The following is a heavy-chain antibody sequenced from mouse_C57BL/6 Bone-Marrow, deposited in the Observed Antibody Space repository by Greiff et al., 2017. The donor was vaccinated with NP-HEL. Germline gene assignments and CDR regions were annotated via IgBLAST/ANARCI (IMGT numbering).Heavy chain of an antibody. CDR2: IRSKSNNYAT. Sequence: DVKLVESGGGLVQPKGSLKLSCAASGFSFNTYAMNWVRQAPGKGLEWVARIRSKSNNYATYYADSLKDRFTISRDDSESMLYLQKNNLRTEDTAIYYCVRQGYDGYYLDYWGQGTTLTVSS. D-gene: IGHD2-3*01. CDR3: VRQGYDGYYLDY. CDR1: GFSFNTYA. V-gene: IGHV10-1*01. J-gene: IGHJ2*01.